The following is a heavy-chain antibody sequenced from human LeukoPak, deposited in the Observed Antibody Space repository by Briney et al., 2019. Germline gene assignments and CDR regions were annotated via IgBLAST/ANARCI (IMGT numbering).Heavy chain of an antibody. CDR2: ISSNGGNT. CDR3: VKVGRIAVAGTGDYFDY. V-gene: IGHV3-64D*06. J-gene: IGHJ4*02. Sequence: GGSLRLSCSASGFTFSNYAMHWVRQAPGKGLEYVSAISSNGGNTYYADSVKGRFTISRDNSKTTLYLQMSSLRAEDTAVYYCVKVGRIAVAGTGDYFDYWGQGTLVTVSS. CDR1: GFTFSNYA. D-gene: IGHD6-19*01.